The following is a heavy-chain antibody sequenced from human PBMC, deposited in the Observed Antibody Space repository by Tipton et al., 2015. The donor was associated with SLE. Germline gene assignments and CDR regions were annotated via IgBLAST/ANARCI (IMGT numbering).Heavy chain of an antibody. J-gene: IGHJ4*02. Sequence: TLSLTCTVSGGSINSHFWSWIRQPPGKGLEWIGHSGSTNYNPSLKSRLTISVDTSKSQFSLNLSSVTAADTAVYYCARGWDYLDQAGIDYWGQGTLVTVSS. CDR1: GGSINSHF. V-gene: IGHV4-59*11. CDR3: ARGWDYLDQAGIDY. CDR2: HSGST. D-gene: IGHD1-7*01.